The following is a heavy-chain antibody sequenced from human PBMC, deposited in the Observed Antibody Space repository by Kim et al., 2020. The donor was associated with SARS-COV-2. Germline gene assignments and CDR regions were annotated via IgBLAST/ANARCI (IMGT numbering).Heavy chain of an antibody. V-gene: IGHV3-21*01. CDR3: ARDREDYYGSSGMDV. CDR2: ISSSSSYI. D-gene: IGHD3-10*01. CDR1: GFTFSSYS. Sequence: GGSLRLSCAASGFTFSSYSMNWVRQAPGKGLEWVSSISSSSSYIYYADSVKGRFTISRDNAKNSLYLQMNSLRAEDTAVYYCARDREDYYGSSGMDVWGQGTTVTVSS. J-gene: IGHJ6*02.